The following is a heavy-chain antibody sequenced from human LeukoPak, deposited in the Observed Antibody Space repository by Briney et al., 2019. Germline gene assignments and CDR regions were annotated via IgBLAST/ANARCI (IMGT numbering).Heavy chain of an antibody. V-gene: IGHV3-33*08. CDR3: AKAEGYDILTGLDY. CDR1: GFTFRRYG. Sequence: PGGSLRLSCAASGFTFRRYGMHWVRQAPGKGLEWVAVIWSDGRNKYYADSVKGRFTFSRDNSNNMLYLQMNSLRTEDTAVYYCAKAEGYDILTGLDYWGQGTLVTVSS. D-gene: IGHD3-9*01. CDR2: IWSDGRNK. J-gene: IGHJ4*02.